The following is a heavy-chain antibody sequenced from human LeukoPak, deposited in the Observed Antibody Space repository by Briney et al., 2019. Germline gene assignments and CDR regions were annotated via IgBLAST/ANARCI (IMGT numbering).Heavy chain of an antibody. CDR2: ISWNSGNV. CDR1: GFVFHDYA. J-gene: IGHJ4*02. V-gene: IGHV3-9*03. CDR3: AKSYDYGDYAPFDY. D-gene: IGHD4-17*01. Sequence: GTSLRLSCTASGFVFHDYAMHWVRQAPGKGLEWVSGISWNSGNVGYADSVRGRFTIARDNAKNSLFLQMNSLRAEDMALYYCAKSYDYGDYAPFDYWGQGTLVTVSS.